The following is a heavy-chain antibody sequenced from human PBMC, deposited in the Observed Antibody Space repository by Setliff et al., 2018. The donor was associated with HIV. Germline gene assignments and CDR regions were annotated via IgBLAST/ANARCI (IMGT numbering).Heavy chain of an antibody. CDR2: IKKDGSDK. J-gene: IGHJ4*01. V-gene: IGHV3-7*03. D-gene: IGHD3-22*01. CDR1: GFTFSNTW. CDR3: ASSRPPDDSSGYLDH. Sequence: GGSLRLSCTASGFTFSNTWRTWVRQGPGKGLEWVANIKKDGSDKFYVDSVKGRFAISRDNAKNSLNLEMNSLRAEDTAIYYCASSRPPDDSSGYLDHWGQGTLVTVSS.